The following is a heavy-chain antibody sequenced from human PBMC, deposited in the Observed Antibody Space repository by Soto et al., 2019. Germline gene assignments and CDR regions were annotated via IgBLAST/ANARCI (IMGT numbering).Heavy chain of an antibody. D-gene: IGHD3-9*01. CDR2: FDPEDGET. J-gene: IGHJ3*01. V-gene: IGHV1-24*01. CDR1: RNTLTEIS. CDR3: ATDLRGYYDILPL. Sequence: GASVKVSSEVSRNTLTEISMDWGRQAPGKGLEWRGGFDPEDGETIYAQKFQGRVTMTEDTSTDTAYMELSSLRSEDTAVYYCATDLRGYYDILPLWGQGTMVTVSS.